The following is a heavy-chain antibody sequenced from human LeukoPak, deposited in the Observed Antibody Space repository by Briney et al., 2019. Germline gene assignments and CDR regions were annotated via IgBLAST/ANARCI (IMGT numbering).Heavy chain of an antibody. Sequence: GGSLRLSCAASGFTFSSYSMNWVRQAPGKGLEWVSYISSSGSTIYYADSVKGRFTISRDNAKNSLYLQMNSLRAEDTAVYYCARVKTGNWFDPWGQGTLVTVSS. CDR3: ARVKTGNWFDP. CDR1: GFTFSSYS. V-gene: IGHV3-48*04. J-gene: IGHJ5*02. D-gene: IGHD3-10*01. CDR2: ISSSGSTI.